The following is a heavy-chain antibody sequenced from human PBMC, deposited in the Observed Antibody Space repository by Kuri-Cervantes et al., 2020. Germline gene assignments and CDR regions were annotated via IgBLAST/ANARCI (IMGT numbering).Heavy chain of an antibody. CDR2: ISYDGSNK. V-gene: IGHV3-30*03. D-gene: IGHD5-12*01. Sequence: LSLTCAASGFTFSSYSMSWVRQAPGKGLEWVAVISYDGSNKYYADSVKGRFTISRDNAKNSLYLQMNSLRAEDTAVYYCARLGRFSGYEFFDYWGQGTLVTVSS. J-gene: IGHJ4*02. CDR1: GFTFSSYS. CDR3: ARLGRFSGYEFFDY.